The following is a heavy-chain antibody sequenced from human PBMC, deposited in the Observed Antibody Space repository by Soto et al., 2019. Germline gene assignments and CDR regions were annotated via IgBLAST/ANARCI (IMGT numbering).Heavy chain of an antibody. CDR1: GFTFSDYY. V-gene: IGHV3-11*01. CDR3: ASEVAAETEAVSDY. D-gene: IGHD2-15*01. CDR2: ISSSGSTI. Sequence: GGSLRLSCAASGFTFSDYYMSWIRQAPGKGLEWVSYISSSGSTIYYADSVKGRFTISRDNAKNSLYLQMNSLRAEDTAVYYCASEVAAETEAVSDYWGQGTLVTVSS. J-gene: IGHJ4*02.